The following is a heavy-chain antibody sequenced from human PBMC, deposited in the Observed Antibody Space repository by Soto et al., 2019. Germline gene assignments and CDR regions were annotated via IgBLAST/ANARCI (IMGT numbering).Heavy chain of an antibody. V-gene: IGHV4-59*01. J-gene: IGHJ5*02. D-gene: IGHD3-3*01. Sequence: SETLSLTCTVSGGSISSYYWSWIRQPPGKGLEWIGYIYYSGSPNYNRSLKRRVTISVDTSKKQFSLKLSSVTAADTAVYYCARFKEWLLSPFDPWGQGTLVTVSS. CDR3: ARFKEWLLSPFDP. CDR2: IYYSGSP. CDR1: GGSISSYY.